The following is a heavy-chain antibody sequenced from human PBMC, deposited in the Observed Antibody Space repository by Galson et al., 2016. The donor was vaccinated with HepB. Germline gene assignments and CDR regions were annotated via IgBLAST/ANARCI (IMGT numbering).Heavy chain of an antibody. Sequence: SETLSLTCTVSGGSISPFYWSWIRQPPGKGLEWIGYIYHSGSTNYNPSLNSRVTISLDTSQNHFSLKLTSVTAADTAVYYCARGPLREVILDWFLPGPLDVWGQGTTVIVSS. CDR2: IYHSGST. CDR3: ARGPLREVILDWFLPGPLDV. CDR1: GGSISPFY. J-gene: IGHJ6*02. V-gene: IGHV4-59*01. D-gene: IGHD3/OR15-3a*01.